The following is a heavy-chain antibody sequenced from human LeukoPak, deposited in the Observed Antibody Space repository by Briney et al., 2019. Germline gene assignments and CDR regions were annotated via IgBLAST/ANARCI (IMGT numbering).Heavy chain of an antibody. V-gene: IGHV1-2*02. J-gene: IGHJ4*02. CDR1: GYTFTGYY. CDR2: ISPNSGGT. Sequence: ASVKVSCKASGYTFTGYYMHWVRQAPGQGLEWMGWISPNSGGTNYAQKFQGRVTMTRDTSISTAYMELSRLRSDDTAVYYCARFYYDSSGGYFDYWGQGTLVTVSS. CDR3: ARFYYDSSGGYFDY. D-gene: IGHD3-22*01.